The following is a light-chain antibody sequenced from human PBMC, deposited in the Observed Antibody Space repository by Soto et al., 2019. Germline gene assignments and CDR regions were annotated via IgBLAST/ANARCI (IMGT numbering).Light chain of an antibody. J-gene: IGKJ3*01. V-gene: IGKV1-33*01. CDR1: QDSCNY. Sequence: DIPITHTPPPLSPSLGDRVTITCQASQDSCNYLNWYQRKPGKAPKILIYETPNMEIGVPSRFSGSGGGTDFSLSSSILQDEDIATYYCQQHHCLPLTFGPGTKVDIK. CDR2: ETP. CDR3: QQHHCLPLT.